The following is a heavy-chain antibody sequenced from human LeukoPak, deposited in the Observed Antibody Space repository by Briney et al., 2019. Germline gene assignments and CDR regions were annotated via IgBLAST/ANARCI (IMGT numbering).Heavy chain of an antibody. Sequence: GGSLRLSCAASGFTFSSYWMSWVRQAPGKGLEWVANIKQDGSDEYYVDSVKGRFTISRDNAKNSVYLQMNSLRAEDTAVYYCASTWNYLYFDYWGQGTLVTVSS. D-gene: IGHD1-7*01. CDR2: IKQDGSDE. CDR1: GFTFSSYW. CDR3: ASTWNYLYFDY. V-gene: IGHV3-7*01. J-gene: IGHJ4*02.